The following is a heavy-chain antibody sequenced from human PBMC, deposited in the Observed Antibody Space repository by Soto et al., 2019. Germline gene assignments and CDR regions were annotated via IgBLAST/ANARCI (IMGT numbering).Heavy chain of an antibody. CDR2: INHSGST. D-gene: IGHD2-8*02. CDR1: GGSFSGYY. CDR3: ARDKITGLFDY. J-gene: IGHJ4*02. V-gene: IGHV4-34*01. Sequence: QVQLQQWGAGLLKPSETLSLTCAVYGGSFSGYYWTWIRQPPGTGLEWIGEINHSGSTNYNPSLKRRVTISVDTTTNPFSLTLTSVTAADTAVYYCARDKITGLFDYWGQGTLVTVSS.